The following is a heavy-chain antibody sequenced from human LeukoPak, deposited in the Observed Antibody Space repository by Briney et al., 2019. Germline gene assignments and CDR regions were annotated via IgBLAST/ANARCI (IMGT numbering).Heavy chain of an antibody. D-gene: IGHD6-13*01. CDR1: GGTFSSYA. V-gene: IGHV1-69*06. Sequence: SVKVSCKASGGTFSSYAISWVRQAPGQGLEWMGGIIPIFGTANYAQKFQGRVTITADKSTSTAYMELSSLRSEDTAVYYCARDRAIAAADYYYYYYMDVWGKGTTVTVSS. CDR2: IIPIFGTA. J-gene: IGHJ6*03. CDR3: ARDRAIAAADYYYYYYMDV.